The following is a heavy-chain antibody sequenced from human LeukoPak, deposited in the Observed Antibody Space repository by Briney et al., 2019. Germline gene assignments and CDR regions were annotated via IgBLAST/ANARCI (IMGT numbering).Heavy chain of an antibody. CDR3: ARDGFSRNYNWYFDL. V-gene: IGHV4-30-4*01. Sequence: KTSQTLSLTCTVSGGSISSGDYYWSWIRQPPGKGLEWIGYIYYSGSTYYNPSLKSRVTISVDTSKNQFSLRLSSVTAADTAVYYCARDGFSRNYNWYFDLWGRGTLVTVSS. D-gene: IGHD1-14*01. J-gene: IGHJ2*01. CDR1: GGSISSGDYY. CDR2: IYYSGST.